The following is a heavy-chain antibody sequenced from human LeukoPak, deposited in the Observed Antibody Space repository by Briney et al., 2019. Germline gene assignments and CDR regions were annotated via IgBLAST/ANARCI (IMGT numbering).Heavy chain of an antibody. V-gene: IGHV3-30*02. CDR2: IRYDGSNK. J-gene: IGHJ4*02. CDR1: GFTFSSYG. D-gene: IGHD3-22*01. CDR3: ARVGYYDSSGYRDY. Sequence: GGSLRLSFAASGFTFSSYGMHWVRQAPGKGLEWVTFIRYDGSNKYYADSVKGRFTISRDNSKNTLYLQMNSLRAEDTAVYYCARVGYYDSSGYRDYWGQGTLVTVSS.